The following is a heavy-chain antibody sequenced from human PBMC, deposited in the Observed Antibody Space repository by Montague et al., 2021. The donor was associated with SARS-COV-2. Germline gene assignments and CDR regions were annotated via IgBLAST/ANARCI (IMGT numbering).Heavy chain of an antibody. CDR3: ARDRSTRPRWYFDL. D-gene: IGHD1-1*01. V-gene: IGHV4-59*01. CDR1: GGSISNFY. J-gene: IGHJ2*01. CDR2: VFYSGTT. Sequence: SETLSLTCTVSGGSISNFYWSWLRQPPGRGLEWIAYVFYSGTTSYNPSLKSRATISVDTSKNQFSLRLDSVTAADTAVYYCARDRSTRPRWYFDLWGRGTLVTVSS.